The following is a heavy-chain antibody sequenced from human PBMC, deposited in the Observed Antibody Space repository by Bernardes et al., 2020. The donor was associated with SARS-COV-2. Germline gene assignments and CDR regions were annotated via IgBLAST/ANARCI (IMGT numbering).Heavy chain of an antibody. CDR3: ASRQGSNRSDY. D-gene: IGHD3-16*02. Sequence: SDTLSLTCAIYGGYFSGYYWTWIRQSPGKGLEWIGEIDDSGTTNYNPSLKSRVTISADTSNNQFYLKLNSVTAADTALYYCASRQGSNRSDYWGQGTLVTVSS. V-gene: IGHV4-34*01. CDR1: GGYFSGYY. CDR2: IDDSGTT. J-gene: IGHJ4*02.